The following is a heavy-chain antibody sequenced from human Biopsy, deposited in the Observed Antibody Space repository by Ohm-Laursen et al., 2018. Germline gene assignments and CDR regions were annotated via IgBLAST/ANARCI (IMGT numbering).Heavy chain of an antibody. CDR2: IYSSGST. D-gene: IGHD3-10*01. CDR3: GRHKDDKGFRGATYYFDY. Sequence: SDTLSLTCTVSGASISNYYWSWIRQPPGKRLEWIGFIYSSGSTYYNPSLMSRVTMSVDTSKNQFSLNLTSVTAADTAVYYCGRHKDDKGFRGATYYFDYWGPGALVTVSS. CDR1: GASISNYY. V-gene: IGHV4-59*08. J-gene: IGHJ4*02.